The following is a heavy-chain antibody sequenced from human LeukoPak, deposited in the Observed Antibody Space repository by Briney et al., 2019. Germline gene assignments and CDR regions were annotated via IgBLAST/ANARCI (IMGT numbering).Heavy chain of an antibody. Sequence: PGGSLRPSCAASGFTVSSNYMSWVRQAPGKGLEWVSVICSGGITYYADSVKGRFTISRDNSKNTLYLQMNSLRAEDTAVYYCAKDLDSSGYLFDYWGQGTLVTVSS. V-gene: IGHV3-53*01. CDR1: GFTVSSNY. CDR2: ICSGGIT. J-gene: IGHJ4*02. D-gene: IGHD3-22*01. CDR3: AKDLDSSGYLFDY.